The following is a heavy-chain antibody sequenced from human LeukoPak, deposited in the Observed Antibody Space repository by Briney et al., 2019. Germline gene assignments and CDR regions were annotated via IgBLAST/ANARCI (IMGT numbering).Heavy chain of an antibody. D-gene: IGHD3-16*01. J-gene: IGHJ4*02. V-gene: IGHV1-18*01. CDR3: ASVNPYEYLY. CDR1: GDTFNNDV. Sequence: GAVKDSRMCPGDTFNNDVVSCLRQAPGQGLEWMGWISAYNGDTKYLQSVQGRVPMTTATSTSTVYMTPRGLRTGDTAAYYCASVNPYEYLYWGQGTLVTVSS. CDR2: ISAYNGDT.